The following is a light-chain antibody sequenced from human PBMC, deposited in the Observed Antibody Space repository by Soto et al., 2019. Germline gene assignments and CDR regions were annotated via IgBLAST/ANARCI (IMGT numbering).Light chain of an antibody. J-gene: IGKJ5*01. CDR3: QQRNIWPPVT. CDR1: ENVRTF. CDR2: GAS. Sequence: VLTQSPATLSLSPGARATLSCMASENVRTFVDWYQQKPGQAPRLLIYGASNRATGIPARFSGSGSGTDFTLTISSLEPEDSAVYYCQQRNIWPPVTFGQGTRLEI. V-gene: IGKV3-11*01.